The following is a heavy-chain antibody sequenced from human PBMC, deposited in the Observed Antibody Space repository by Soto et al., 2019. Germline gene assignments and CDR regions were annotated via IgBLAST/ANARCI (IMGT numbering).Heavy chain of an antibody. CDR3: ASEVSGSSGWTY. CDR1: GFTLSDYY. Sequence: RSLSCAASGFTLSDYYMSWIRQAPGKGQEWVSYISSSSSYTNYADSVKGRITISRDNAKNSLYLQMNSLRAEDTAVYYCASEVSGSSGWTYWGQGTLVTVPS. D-gene: IGHD6-19*01. V-gene: IGHV3-11*06. J-gene: IGHJ4*02. CDR2: ISSSSSYT.